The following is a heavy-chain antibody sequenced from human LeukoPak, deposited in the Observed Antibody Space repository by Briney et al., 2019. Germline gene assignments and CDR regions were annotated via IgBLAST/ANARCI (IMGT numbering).Heavy chain of an antibody. CDR2: QYYGSHT. CDR1: SGSIRDKYY. CDR3: ARHWGHNYYYGLGV. J-gene: IGHJ6*02. Sequence: SETLSLTCSVSSGSIRDKYYWGWIRQPPGKGLEGIASQYYGSHTYYTPSLESRVTISLAASRNQFSLQLRSVTAADTAVYYCARHWGHNYYYGLGVWGQGTSVIVAS. D-gene: IGHD3-16*01. V-gene: IGHV4-39*01.